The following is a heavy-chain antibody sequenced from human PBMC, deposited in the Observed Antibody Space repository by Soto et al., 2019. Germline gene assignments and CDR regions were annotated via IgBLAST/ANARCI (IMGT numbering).Heavy chain of an antibody. CDR1: GDTLTNYD. V-gene: IGHV1-8*01. CDR2: MNPSSGNT. CDR3: AGYKYGHNT. Sequence: QVQLVQSGAEVKKPGASVKVSCKASGDTLTNYDINWVRQAAGQGLEWMGWMNPSSGNTGSAQKFQGRVTMPRNTAISTAYMELSSLRSEETAVYYCAGYKYGHNTWGQGTLVTVS. J-gene: IGHJ5*02. D-gene: IGHD5-12*01.